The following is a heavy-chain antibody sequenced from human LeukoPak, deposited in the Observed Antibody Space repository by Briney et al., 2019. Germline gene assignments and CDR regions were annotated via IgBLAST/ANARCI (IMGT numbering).Heavy chain of an antibody. Sequence: GGSLRLSCAASGFTFDDYAMHWVRQAPGKGLEWVSGISWNSGSIGYADSVKGRFTISRDNAKNSLYLQMNSLRAEDTAVYYCARDLGYYGSGSYYNDYYGMDVWGQGTTVTVSS. CDR1: GFTFDDYA. CDR3: ARDLGYYGSGSYYNDYYGMDV. CDR2: ISWNSGSI. V-gene: IGHV3-9*01. D-gene: IGHD3-10*01. J-gene: IGHJ6*02.